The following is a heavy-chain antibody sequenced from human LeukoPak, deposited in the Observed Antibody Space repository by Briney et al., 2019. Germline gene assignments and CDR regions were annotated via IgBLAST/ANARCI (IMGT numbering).Heavy chain of an antibody. CDR3: ARRTTSDAFDI. CDR2: IYPDDSDT. Sequence: GESLKISCKGSGYIFSHYWIVWVRQMPGKGLEWMGIIYPDDSDTRYSPSFQGQVTFSADKSITTAYLQWSSLEASDTAMYYCARRTTSDAFDIWGQGTIVTVSS. CDR1: GYIFSHYW. D-gene: IGHD4-17*01. J-gene: IGHJ3*02. V-gene: IGHV5-51*01.